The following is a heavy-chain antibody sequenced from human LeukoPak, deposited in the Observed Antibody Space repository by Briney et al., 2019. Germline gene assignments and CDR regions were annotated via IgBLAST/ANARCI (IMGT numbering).Heavy chain of an antibody. D-gene: IGHD6-6*01. V-gene: IGHV5-51*03. CDR3: ARTYIAARPGAYYYMDV. CDR2: IYPGDSDT. CDR1: GYSFTSYW. Sequence: GGSLKISCKGSGYSFTSYWIGWVRQMPGKGLEWMGIIYPGDSDTRYSPSFQGQVTISADKSISTAYLQWSSLKASDTAMYYCARTYIAARPGAYYYMDVWGKGTTVTVSS. J-gene: IGHJ6*03.